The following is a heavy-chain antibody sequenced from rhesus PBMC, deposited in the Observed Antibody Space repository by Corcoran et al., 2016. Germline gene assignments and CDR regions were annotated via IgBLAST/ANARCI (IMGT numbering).Heavy chain of an antibody. J-gene: IGHJ4*01. CDR2: IFGSIGST. V-gene: IGHV4S7*01. D-gene: IGHD2-21*01. CDR1: GGSISGGYG. CDR3: ARAYCTGSGCYFDY. Sequence: QLQLQESGPGLVKPSETLSLTCAVSGGSISGGYGWSWIRQPPGKGLEWIGHIFGSIGSTYYNPYLKSRVTISTDTSKNQCSLKLSSVTAADTAVYYCARAYCTGSGCYFDYWGQGVLVTVSS.